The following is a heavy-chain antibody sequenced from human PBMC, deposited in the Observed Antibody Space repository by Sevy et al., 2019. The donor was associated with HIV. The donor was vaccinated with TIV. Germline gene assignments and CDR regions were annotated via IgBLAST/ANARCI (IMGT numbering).Heavy chain of an antibody. J-gene: IGHJ4*02. CDR2: ISGSGGSK. Sequence: GGSLRLSCAASGFTFSSYAMSWVRQAPGKGLEWVSAISGSGGSKYYADSVKGRFTISRDNSKNTLYLQMNSLRAEDTAVYYCAKDSHIVGATTFDYWGQGTLVTVSS. D-gene: IGHD1-26*01. CDR1: GFTFSSYA. V-gene: IGHV3-23*01. CDR3: AKDSHIVGATTFDY.